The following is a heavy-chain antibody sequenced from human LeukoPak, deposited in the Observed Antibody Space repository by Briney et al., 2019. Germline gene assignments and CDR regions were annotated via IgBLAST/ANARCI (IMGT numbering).Heavy chain of an antibody. J-gene: IGHJ3*02. CDR3: ARRLLAFDI. CDR2: IYHSGST. Sequence: SETLSLTCTVSGGSISSGSYYWSWIRQPAGKGLEWIGYIYHSGSTYYNPSLKSRVTISVDRSKNQFSLKLSSVTAADTAVYYCARRLLAFDIWGQGTMVTVSS. CDR1: GGSISSGSYY. V-gene: IGHV4-30-2*01.